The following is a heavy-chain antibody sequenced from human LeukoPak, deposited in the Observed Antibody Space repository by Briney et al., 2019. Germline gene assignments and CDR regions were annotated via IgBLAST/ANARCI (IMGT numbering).Heavy chain of an antibody. CDR2: IYWNDDK. D-gene: IGHD3-22*01. J-gene: IGHJ5*02. CDR3: AHLDYYDSSGYYSNLHNWFDP. Sequence: ESGPTLVDPPQPLTLTSTFSGFSLSTSGVGVGWIRQPPVKALEWLALIYWNDDKRYSPSLKSRLTITKDTSKNQVVLTMTNMDPVDTATYYCAHLDYYDSSGYYSNLHNWFDPWGQGTLVTVSS. V-gene: IGHV2-5*01. CDR1: GFSLSTSGVG.